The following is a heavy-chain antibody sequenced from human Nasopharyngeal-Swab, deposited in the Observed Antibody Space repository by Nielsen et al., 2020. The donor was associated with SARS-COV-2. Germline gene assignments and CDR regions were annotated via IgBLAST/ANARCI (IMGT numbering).Heavy chain of an antibody. CDR2: ISWNSGSI. CDR3: AKTLNPYCSSTSCYSGGMGV. CDR1: GFTFDDYA. V-gene: IGHV3-9*01. D-gene: IGHD2-2*01. Sequence: GGSLRLSCAASGFTFDDYAMHWVRQAPGKGLEWVSGISWNSGSIGYADSVKGRFTISRDNAKNSLYLQMNSLRAEDTALYYCAKTLNPYCSSTSCYSGGMGVWGQGTTVTSP. J-gene: IGHJ6*02.